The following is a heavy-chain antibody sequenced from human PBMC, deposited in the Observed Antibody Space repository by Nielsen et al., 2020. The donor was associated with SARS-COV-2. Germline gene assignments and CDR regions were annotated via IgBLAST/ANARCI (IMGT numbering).Heavy chain of an antibody. CDR3: ARSKPSSRLGPYFDY. CDR2: IKQDGSEK. CDR1: GFTFSSYW. J-gene: IGHJ4*02. Sequence: GESLKISCAASGFTFSSYWMSWVRQAPGKGLEWVANIKQDGSEKYYVDSVKGRFTISRDNAKNSLYLQMNSLRAEDTAVYYCARSKPSSRLGPYFDYWGQGTLVTVSS. V-gene: IGHV3-7*03. D-gene: IGHD2/OR15-2a*01.